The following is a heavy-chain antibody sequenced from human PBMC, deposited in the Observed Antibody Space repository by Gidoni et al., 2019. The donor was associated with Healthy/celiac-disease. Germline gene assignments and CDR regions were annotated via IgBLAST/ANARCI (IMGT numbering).Heavy chain of an antibody. J-gene: IGHJ4*02. CDR2: ISSSGSTI. D-gene: IGHD3-9*01. CDR1: GFPFSDYY. CDR3: ASLGSSDDILTGYYLVGAVRGV. V-gene: IGHV3-11*01. Sequence: QVQLVESGGGLVKPGGSLRLSCAASGFPFSDYYMSWIRQAPGKGLEWVSYISSSGSTIYYADSVKGRFTISRDNAKNSLYLQMNSLRAEDTAVYYCASLGSSDDILTGYYLVGAVRGVWGQGTLVTVSS.